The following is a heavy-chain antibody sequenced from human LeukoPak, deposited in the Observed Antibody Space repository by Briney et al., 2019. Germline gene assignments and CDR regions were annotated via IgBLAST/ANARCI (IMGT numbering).Heavy chain of an antibody. V-gene: IGHV3-33*01. D-gene: IGHD4-11*01. J-gene: IGHJ5*02. CDR2: IWYDGSNK. CDR1: GFTFSSYG. Sequence: GGSLRLSCAASGFTFSSYGMHWVRQAPGKGLEWVAVIWYDGSNKYYADSVKGRFTISRGNSKNTLYLQMNSLRAEDTAVYYCARSVTTAYNWFDPWGQGTLITVSS. CDR3: ARSVTTAYNWFDP.